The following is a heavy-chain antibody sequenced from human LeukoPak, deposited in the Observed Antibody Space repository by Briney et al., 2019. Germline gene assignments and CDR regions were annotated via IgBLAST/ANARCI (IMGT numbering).Heavy chain of an antibody. D-gene: IGHD3-10*02. V-gene: IGHV4-59*01. CDR2: VYYSGST. Sequence: PSETLSLTCTVSGGSISSYYWSWIRQPPGKGLEWMGYVYYSGSTEYNPSLESRLIMSLDTSNNQFSLKLTSVTAADTAVYYCARDRGLTTSGGVGFDYWGQGTLVTVSS. CDR1: GGSISSYY. CDR3: ARDRGLTTSGGVGFDY. J-gene: IGHJ4*02.